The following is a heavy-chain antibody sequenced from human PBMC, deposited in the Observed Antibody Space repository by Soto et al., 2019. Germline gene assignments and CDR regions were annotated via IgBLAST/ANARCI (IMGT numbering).Heavy chain of an antibody. CDR2: MDTIAGGT. CDR1: QSSTTVYI. D-gene: IGHD2-15*01. V-gene: IGHV1-2*02. J-gene: IGHJ6*02. Sequence: APFKVSGTIYQSSTTVYITRWGRRPPGQGLEWVGLMDTIAGGTDYEERLRDRVTMTRDTSINTAYMELRRLRADDTGIYFCVRGRDATSHSYLRHGMDVWGQGTSVTV. CDR3: VRGRDATSHSYLRHGMDV.